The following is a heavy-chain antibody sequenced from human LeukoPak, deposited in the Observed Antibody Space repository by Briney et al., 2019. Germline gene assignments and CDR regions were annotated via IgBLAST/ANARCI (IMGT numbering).Heavy chain of an antibody. CDR3: ARLRSSQLRYFDVDY. D-gene: IGHD3-9*01. Sequence: GGSLRLSCAASGFTFSNFEMNWVRQAPGKGLEWVSSISSTSSHIYYADSLGGRFTISRDDAKNSLYLQMNSLRAEDTAVYFCARLRSSQLRYFDVDYWGQGTLVTVSS. V-gene: IGHV3-21*01. CDR2: ISSTSSHI. J-gene: IGHJ4*02. CDR1: GFTFSNFE.